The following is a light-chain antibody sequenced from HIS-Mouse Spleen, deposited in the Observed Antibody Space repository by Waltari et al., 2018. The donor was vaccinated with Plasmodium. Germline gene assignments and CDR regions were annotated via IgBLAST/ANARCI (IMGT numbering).Light chain of an antibody. Sequence: SYELTQPPSVSVSPGPTASITCSGNNLGDKYACWYQQQPGQSPVLVIYQDSKRPSGIPERFSGSNSGNTATLTISGTQAMDEADYYCQAWDSSTVVFGGGTKLTVL. CDR3: QAWDSSTVV. V-gene: IGLV3-1*01. CDR2: QDS. CDR1: NLGDKY. J-gene: IGLJ2*01.